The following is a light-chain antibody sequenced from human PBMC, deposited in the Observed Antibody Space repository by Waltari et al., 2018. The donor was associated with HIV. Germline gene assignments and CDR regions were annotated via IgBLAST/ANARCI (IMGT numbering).Light chain of an antibody. CDR2: EVS. J-gene: IGLJ2*01. V-gene: IGLV2-14*01. CDR3: SSYTSGNAVL. CDR1: SSDVGTYYS. Sequence: QSALPQPASVSGSPGQSITISCTGSSSDVGTYYSVSWYQQHPVKAPKLIIYEVSNRPSGVSNRFSGSKSGSTASMTISGLQAEDEADYYCSSYTSGNAVLFGGGTKVTVL.